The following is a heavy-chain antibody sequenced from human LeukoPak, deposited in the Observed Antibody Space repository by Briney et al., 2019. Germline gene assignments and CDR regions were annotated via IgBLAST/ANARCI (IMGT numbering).Heavy chain of an antibody. J-gene: IGHJ6*02. V-gene: IGHV3-7*01. Sequence: GGSLRLSCAASGFTFSNYWMSWVRQAPGKGLEWVANTKQDGSEKYYGDSVKGRFTISRDNAKSSLYLQMNSLRAEDTAVYYCARDSILTGYEMDVWGQGTTVTVSS. CDR2: TKQDGSEK. CDR1: GFTFSNYW. CDR3: ARDSILTGYEMDV. D-gene: IGHD3-9*01.